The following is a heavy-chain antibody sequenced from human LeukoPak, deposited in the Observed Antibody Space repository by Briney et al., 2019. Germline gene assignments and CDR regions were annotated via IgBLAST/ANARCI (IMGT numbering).Heavy chain of an antibody. D-gene: IGHD3-3*01. Sequence: GGSLRLSCAASGFTFSSYAMSWVRQAPGKGLEWVSATSGSGGSTYYADSVKGRFTISRDNSKNTLYLQMNSLRAEDTAVYYCAKIANYYDFWSGYYGPYYFDYWGQGTLVTVSS. CDR1: GFTFSSYA. V-gene: IGHV3-23*01. J-gene: IGHJ4*02. CDR3: AKIANYYDFWSGYYGPYYFDY. CDR2: TSGSGGST.